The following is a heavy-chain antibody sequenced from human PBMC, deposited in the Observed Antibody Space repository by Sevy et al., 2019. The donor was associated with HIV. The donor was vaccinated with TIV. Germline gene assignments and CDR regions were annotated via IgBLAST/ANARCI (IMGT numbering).Heavy chain of an antibody. CDR2: IGAYNGNR. Sequence: ASVKVSCKASGYTFASEGVSWVRQAPGQGLEWMGWIGAYNGNRNSAQKFQARVTMTIDTSTSTAYMELRSLRSDDTAVYYCAGVPTYYYGSATYFESGGHGTLVTVSS. J-gene: IGHJ4*01. V-gene: IGHV1-18*01. D-gene: IGHD3-10*01. CDR3: AGVPTYYYGSATYFES. CDR1: GYTFASEG.